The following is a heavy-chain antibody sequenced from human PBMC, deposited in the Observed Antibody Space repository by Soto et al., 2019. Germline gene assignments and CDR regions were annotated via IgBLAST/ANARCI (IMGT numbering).Heavy chain of an antibody. CDR1: AGSFSHYY. CDR2: IKHSGSS. CDR3: ARGGSSDWQVALDI. D-gene: IGHD6-19*01. Sequence: SKTLSLTCAVYAGSFSHYYWNWIRQSPGKGLEWIGKIKHSGSSNYNPSLRSRVSISVDMPKNQFSLRLTSVTAADTAVYYCARGGSSDWQVALDIWGQGTMVTVSS. V-gene: IGHV4-34*01. J-gene: IGHJ3*02.